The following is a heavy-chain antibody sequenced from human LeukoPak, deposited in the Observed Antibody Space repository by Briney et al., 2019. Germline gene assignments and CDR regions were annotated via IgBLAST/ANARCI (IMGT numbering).Heavy chain of an antibody. D-gene: IGHD3-9*01. CDR3: ARQHDILTGYYPFDY. CDR1: GGSISSGGYY. Sequence: PSETLSLTCTVSGGSISSGGYYWSWIRQPPGKGLEWIGYIYHSGSTYYNPSLKSRVTISVDRSKNQFSLKLSSVTAADTAVYYCARQHDILTGYYPFDYWGQGTLVTVSS. CDR2: IYHSGST. J-gene: IGHJ4*02. V-gene: IGHV4-30-2*01.